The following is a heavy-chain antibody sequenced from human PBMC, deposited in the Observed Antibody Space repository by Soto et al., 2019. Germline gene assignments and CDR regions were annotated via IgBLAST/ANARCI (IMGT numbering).Heavy chain of an antibody. J-gene: IGHJ4*02. CDR2: ISYDGSNK. CDR3: AKEDRRVSSSGWYFDY. CDR1: GFTFSSYG. Sequence: GGSLRLSCAASGFTFSSYGMHWVRQAPGKGLEWVAVISYDGSNKYYADSVKGRFTISRDNSKNTLYLQMNSLRAEDTAVYYCAKEDRRVSSSGWYFDYWGQGTLVTVSS. D-gene: IGHD6-19*01. V-gene: IGHV3-30*18.